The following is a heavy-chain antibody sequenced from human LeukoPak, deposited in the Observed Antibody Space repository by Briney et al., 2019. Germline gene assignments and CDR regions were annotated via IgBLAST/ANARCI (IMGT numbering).Heavy chain of an antibody. CDR1: GYTFTGYY. Sequence: ASVEVSCKASGYTFTGYYMHWVRQAPGKGLEWMGWINPNSGGTNYAQKFQGRVTMTRDTSISTAYMELSRLRSDDTAVYYCARRKRSGSVEMATINWFDPWGQGTLVTVSS. V-gene: IGHV1-2*02. J-gene: IGHJ5*02. D-gene: IGHD5-24*01. CDR3: ARRKRSGSVEMATINWFDP. CDR2: INPNSGGT.